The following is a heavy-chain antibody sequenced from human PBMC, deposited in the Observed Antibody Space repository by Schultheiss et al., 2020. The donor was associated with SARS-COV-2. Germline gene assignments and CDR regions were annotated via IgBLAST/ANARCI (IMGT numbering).Heavy chain of an antibody. J-gene: IGHJ4*02. D-gene: IGHD3-22*01. Sequence: SETLSLTCAVYGGSFSGYYWSWIRQPPGKGLEWIGYIYYSGSTNYNPSLKSRVTISVDTSKNQFSLKLSSVTAADTAVYYCARVPRGATMIVVDWGQGTLVTVSS. CDR3: ARVPRGATMIVVD. CDR2: IYYSGST. CDR1: GGSFSGYY. V-gene: IGHV4-59*01.